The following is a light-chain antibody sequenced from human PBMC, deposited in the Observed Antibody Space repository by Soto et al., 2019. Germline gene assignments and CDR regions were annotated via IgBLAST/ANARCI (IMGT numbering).Light chain of an antibody. J-gene: IGKJ4*01. CDR1: QGIRSW. CDR3: QQSDTCPAT. CDR2: AAS. Sequence: DIQMTQSPSSVSASVGDRVTISCRASQGIRSWLAWYQQRPGKAPKLLISAASSLQSAVPSRFSGSGSGTDFTLTISSLQPDDFATYYCQQSDTCPATVGGGTKVEIK. V-gene: IGKV1D-12*01.